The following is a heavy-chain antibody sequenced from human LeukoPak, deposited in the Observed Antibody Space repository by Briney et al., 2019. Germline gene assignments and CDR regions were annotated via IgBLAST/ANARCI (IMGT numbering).Heavy chain of an antibody. Sequence: GRSLRLSCAASGFTFSSYGMHWVRQAPGKGLEWVAVISYDGSNKYYADSVKGRFTISRDNSKNTLYLQMNSLRAEDTAVYYCANTMSNDYYYYGMDVWGQGTTVTVSS. J-gene: IGHJ6*02. V-gene: IGHV3-30*18. CDR1: GFTFSSYG. CDR3: ANTMSNDYYYYGMDV. D-gene: IGHD3-3*01. CDR2: ISYDGSNK.